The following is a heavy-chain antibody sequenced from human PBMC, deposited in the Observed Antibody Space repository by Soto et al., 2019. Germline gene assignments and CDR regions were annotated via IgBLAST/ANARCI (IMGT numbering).Heavy chain of an antibody. J-gene: IGHJ4*02. D-gene: IGHD3-10*01. CDR3: ARHNYCGSGSYATYFDY. V-gene: IGHV4-39*01. CDR2: IYYSGST. CDR1: GGSISSSSYY. Sequence: QLQLQESGPGLVKPSETLSLTCTVSGGSISSSSYYWGWIRQPPGKGLEWIGSIYYSGSTYYNPSLNGRVAISVGTPKNQFALKLSAVTAADTAVYYCARHNYCGSGSYATYFDYWGQGTLVTVSS.